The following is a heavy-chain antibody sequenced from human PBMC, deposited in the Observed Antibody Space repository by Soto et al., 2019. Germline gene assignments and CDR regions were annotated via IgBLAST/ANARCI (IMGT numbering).Heavy chain of an antibody. CDR3: TKEYIVGTTWGYFES. V-gene: IGHV3-30*18. D-gene: IGHD1-26*01. CDR2: ISYDGSNE. Sequence: VQLVESGGGVVQPGGSLRLSCAASGFIFSTNGMHWVRQVPGKGLEWVAHISYDGSNEHYADSVKGRFTVSRDNAKNALSLQVTSLRSEDTAVYSCTKEYIVGTTWGYFESWGQGTLVTVSS. CDR1: GFIFSTNG. J-gene: IGHJ4*02.